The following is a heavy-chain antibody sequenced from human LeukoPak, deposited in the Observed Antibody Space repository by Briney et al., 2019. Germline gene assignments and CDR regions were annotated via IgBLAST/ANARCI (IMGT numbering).Heavy chain of an antibody. CDR2: FDPEDGET. J-gene: IGHJ4*02. Sequence: ASVKVSCKVSGYTLTELSMHWVRQAPGKGLEWMGGFDPEDGETIYAQKFQGRVTMTEDTSTDTAYMELSSLRSEDTAVYYCARDQGYDSSGYYYYQFDYWGQGTPVTVSS. CDR1: GYTLTELS. CDR3: ARDQGYDSSGYYYYQFDY. D-gene: IGHD3-22*01. V-gene: IGHV1-24*01.